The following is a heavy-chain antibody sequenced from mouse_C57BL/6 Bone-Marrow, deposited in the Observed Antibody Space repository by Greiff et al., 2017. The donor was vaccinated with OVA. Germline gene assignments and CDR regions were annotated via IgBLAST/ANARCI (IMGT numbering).Heavy chain of an antibody. CDR3: ARLITTVVAPYAMDY. J-gene: IGHJ4*01. CDR1: GYTFTSYW. CDR2: IDPNSGGT. D-gene: IGHD1-1*01. V-gene: IGHV1-72*01. Sequence: QVQLQQPGAELVKPGASVKLSCKASGYTFTSYWMHWVKQRPGRGLEWIGRIDPNSGGTKYNEKFKSKATLTVDKPSSTAYMQLSSLTSEDSAVYDCARLITTVVAPYAMDYWGQGTSVTVSS.